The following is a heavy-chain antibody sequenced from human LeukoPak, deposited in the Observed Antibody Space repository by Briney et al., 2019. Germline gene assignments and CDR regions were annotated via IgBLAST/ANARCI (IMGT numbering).Heavy chain of an antibody. D-gene: IGHD4-11*01. CDR3: ARRVRSADYRLDY. CDR2: ISPSGNT. J-gene: IGHJ4*02. Sequence: SETLSLTCAVYGGSFPIYSWTWIRQPPAKSLEWVGEISPSGNTQYNPSLKSRVTISLDESKSQFYLKLNSVTAADTAVYYCARRVRSADYRLDYWGQGTLVTVSS. V-gene: IGHV4-34*01. CDR1: GGSFPIYS.